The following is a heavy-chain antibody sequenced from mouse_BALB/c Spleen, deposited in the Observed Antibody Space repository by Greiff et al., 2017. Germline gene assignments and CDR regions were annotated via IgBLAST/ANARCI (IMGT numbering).Heavy chain of an antibody. CDR2: IWAGGST. CDR3: ARDEDYCGSRRGFAY. CDR1: GFSLSRYS. Sequence: QVQLKESGPGLVAPSQSLSITCTVSGFSLSRYSVHWVRQPPGKCLEWLGVIWAGGSTNYNSALMSRLSISKDNSKSQVFLKMNSLQTDDTAMYYCARDEDYCGSRRGFAYWGQGTLVTVSA. J-gene: IGHJ3*01. D-gene: IGHD1-1*01. V-gene: IGHV2-9*02.